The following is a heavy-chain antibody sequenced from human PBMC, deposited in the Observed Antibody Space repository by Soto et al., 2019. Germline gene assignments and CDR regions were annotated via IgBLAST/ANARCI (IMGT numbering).Heavy chain of an antibody. J-gene: IGHJ3*02. CDR2: IIPIFGTA. CDR1: GGTFSSYA. CDR3: ARKPGPVIVYSSEPTDAFEI. V-gene: IGHV1-69*13. Sequence: GASVKVSCKASGGTFSSYAISWVRQAPGQGLEWMGGIIPIFGTANYAQKFQGRVTITADESTSTAYMELSSLGSEDAAVYYCARKPGPVIVYSSEPTDAFEIWGQGTMGTVSS. D-gene: IGHD2-8*01.